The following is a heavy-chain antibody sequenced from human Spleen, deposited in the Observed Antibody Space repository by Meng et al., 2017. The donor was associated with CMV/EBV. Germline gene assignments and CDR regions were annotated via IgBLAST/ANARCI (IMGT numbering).Heavy chain of an antibody. CDR3: AIPRPGYCSGGSCHAFDI. D-gene: IGHD2-15*01. J-gene: IGHJ3*02. CDR1: GFTFSHYG. CDR2: IRYDGSNK. Sequence: GESLKISCAASGFTFSHYGMHWVRQAPGKGLEWVAFIRYDGSNKYYADSVKGRFTISRDNSKNTLFLQMNSLRAEDTAIYYCAIPRPGYCSGGSCHAFDIWGQGTMVTVSS. V-gene: IGHV3-30*02.